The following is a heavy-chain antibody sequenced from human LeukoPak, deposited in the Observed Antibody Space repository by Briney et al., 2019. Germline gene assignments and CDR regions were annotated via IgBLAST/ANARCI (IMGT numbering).Heavy chain of an antibody. Sequence: PGGSLRLSCAASGFTFSSYAMHWVRQAPGKGLEWVAVISYDGSNKYYADSVKGRFTISRDNSKNTLYLQMNSLGAEDTAVYYCARDPDSLGYCSSTSCYAGVLDYWGQGTLVTVSS. D-gene: IGHD2-2*01. CDR3: ARDPDSLGYCSSTSCYAGVLDY. CDR1: GFTFSSYA. CDR2: ISYDGSNK. J-gene: IGHJ4*02. V-gene: IGHV3-30*04.